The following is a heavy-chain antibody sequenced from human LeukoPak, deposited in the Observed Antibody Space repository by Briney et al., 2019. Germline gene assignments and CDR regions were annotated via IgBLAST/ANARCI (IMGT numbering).Heavy chain of an antibody. CDR1: GFTFSSYS. V-gene: IGHV3-48*01. Sequence: GGSLRLSCAASGFTFSSYSMNWVRQAPGKGLVWVSYISSSSSTIYYADSLKGRFTISRDNAKNSLYLQMNSLRAEDTAVYYCARGDRYSSGYYYYMDVWGKGTTVTVSS. CDR2: ISSSSSTI. J-gene: IGHJ6*03. D-gene: IGHD6-19*01. CDR3: ARGDRYSSGYYYYMDV.